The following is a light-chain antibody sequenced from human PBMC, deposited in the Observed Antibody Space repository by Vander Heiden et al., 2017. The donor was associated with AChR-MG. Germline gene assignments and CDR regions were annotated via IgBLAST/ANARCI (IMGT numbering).Light chain of an antibody. J-gene: IGLJ2*01. Sequence: QSALPQPASVPASPGPWTTTSCTGTSSYVGGYNYDSRYQQHPGKAPKLTIYDVSNRPAVVSNRFSGSKSGNTASLTISWRQAEDEADYYCSSYTSSSTLVFGGGTKLTVL. CDR3: SSYTSSSTLV. CDR1: SSYVGGYNY. V-gene: IGLV2-14*03. CDR2: DVS.